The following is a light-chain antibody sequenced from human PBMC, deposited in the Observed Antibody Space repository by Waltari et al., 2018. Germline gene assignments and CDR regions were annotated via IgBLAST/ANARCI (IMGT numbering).Light chain of an antibody. CDR1: QSVLYSSNNQNH. J-gene: IGKJ4*01. CDR3: QQSYSTPLT. Sequence: DIVMTQSPDSLAVSLDERATINCKSRQSVLYSSNNQNHLAWYQQKPAQPPKLLIYWASTRESGVPPRFSRSESSTDCSLTISRLQAEYVAVYYCQQSYSTPLTFGGGTKVEIK. V-gene: IGKV4-1*01. CDR2: WAS.